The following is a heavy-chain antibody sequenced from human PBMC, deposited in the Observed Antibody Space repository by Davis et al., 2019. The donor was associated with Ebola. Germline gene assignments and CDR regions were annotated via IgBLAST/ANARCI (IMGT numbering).Heavy chain of an antibody. CDR3: AKDVSPYGSGGMDV. Sequence: GESLKISCAASGFTFSTYAMGWVRQAPGKGLEWVSDISSGGGAPYYADSVKGRFTISRDNSKNTLYLQMNSLRAEDTAVYYCAKDVSPYGSGGMDVWGQGTTVTVSS. D-gene: IGHD3-10*01. J-gene: IGHJ6*02. V-gene: IGHV3-23*01. CDR1: GFTFSTYA. CDR2: ISSGGGAP.